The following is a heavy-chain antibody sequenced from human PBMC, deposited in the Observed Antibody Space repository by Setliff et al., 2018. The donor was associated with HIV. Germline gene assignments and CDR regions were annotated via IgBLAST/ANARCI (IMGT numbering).Heavy chain of an antibody. CDR2: MNPNSGGT. CDR3: ASGKGVRGVIITGGFDV. D-gene: IGHD3-10*01. CDR1: GHTFSNYD. J-gene: IGHJ6*04. Sequence: ASVKVSCKASGHTFSNYDVIWVRRATGQGLEWMGWMNPNSGGTGYAQKFQGRVIMTRDTSISTAYMELSSLTSADTAVYYCASGKGVRGVIITGGFDVWGKGTTVTVSS. V-gene: IGHV1-8*01.